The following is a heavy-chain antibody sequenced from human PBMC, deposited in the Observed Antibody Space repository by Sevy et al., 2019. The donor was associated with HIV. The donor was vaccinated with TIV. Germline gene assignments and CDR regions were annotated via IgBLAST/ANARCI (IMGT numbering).Heavy chain of an antibody. CDR2: ISWDGDST. J-gene: IGHJ4*02. CDR1: GFTFRDSY. Sequence: GGCLRLSCAASGFTFRDSYMHCVRQVPGKGLEWVSLISWDGDSTNYADSVKGRFTVSRDNTKKSLYLQMNSLRAEDSAVYYCAKYLWGITGLDYWGQGTLVTVSS. CDR3: AKYLWGITGLDY. V-gene: IGHV3-43*01. D-gene: IGHD3-16*01.